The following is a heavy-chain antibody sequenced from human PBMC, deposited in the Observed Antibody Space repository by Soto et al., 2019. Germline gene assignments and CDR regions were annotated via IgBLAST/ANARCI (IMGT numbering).Heavy chain of an antibody. V-gene: IGHV1-46*03. Sequence: ASVKVSCKASGYTFTSYYMHWVRQAPGQGLEWMGIINPSGGSTSYAQKFQGRVTMTRDTSTSTVYMELSSLRSEDTAVYYCVRDRPAHYYGSGTENWFDPWGQGTLVTVSS. CDR2: INPSGGST. J-gene: IGHJ5*02. CDR3: VRDRPAHYYGSGTENWFDP. D-gene: IGHD3-10*01. CDR1: GYTFTSYY.